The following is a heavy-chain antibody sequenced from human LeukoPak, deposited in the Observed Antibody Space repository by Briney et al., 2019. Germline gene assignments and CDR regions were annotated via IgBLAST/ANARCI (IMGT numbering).Heavy chain of an antibody. CDR3: AKDLKTASGAFDI. V-gene: IGHV3-30*02. Sequence: GGSLRLSCAASGFTFSSYGMHWVRQAPGKGLEWVAFIRYDGSSKYYADSVKGRFTISRDNSKNTLYLQMNSLRAEDTAVYYCAKDLKTASGAFDIWGQGTMVTVSS. CDR1: GFTFSSYG. J-gene: IGHJ3*02. CDR2: IRYDGSSK. D-gene: IGHD2-21*02.